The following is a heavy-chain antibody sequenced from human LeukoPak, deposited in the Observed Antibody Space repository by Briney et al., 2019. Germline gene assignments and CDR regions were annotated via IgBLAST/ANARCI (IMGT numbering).Heavy chain of an antibody. CDR2: TYYRSKWYN. CDR3: ARDLWGATYYFDY. V-gene: IGHV6-1*01. CDR1: GDSVSINSAA. D-gene: IGHD3-16*01. J-gene: IGHJ4*02. Sequence: SPTLSLTFAISGDSVSINSAAWNWIRQSPSRGLEWLGRTYYRSKWYNDYAVSVKSRITINPGTSKNQFSLQLNSVTPEDTAVYYCARDLWGATYYFDYWGQGTLVTVSS.